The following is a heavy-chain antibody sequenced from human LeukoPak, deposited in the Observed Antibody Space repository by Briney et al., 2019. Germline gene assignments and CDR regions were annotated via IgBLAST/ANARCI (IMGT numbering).Heavy chain of an antibody. V-gene: IGHV1-18*01. J-gene: IGHJ5*02. D-gene: IGHD3-3*01. Sequence: RASVKVSFKASGYTFTSYGISWVRQAPGQGLEWMGWISAYNGNTNYAQKLQGRVTMTTDTSTSTAYMELRSLRSDDTAVYYCARMRGTRDTYYDFWSGYDYWFDPWGQGTLVTVSS. CDR1: GYTFTSYG. CDR2: ISAYNGNT. CDR3: ARMRGTRDTYYDFWSGYDYWFDP.